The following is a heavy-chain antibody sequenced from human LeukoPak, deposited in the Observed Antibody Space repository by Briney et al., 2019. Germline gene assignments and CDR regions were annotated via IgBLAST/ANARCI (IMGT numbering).Heavy chain of an antibody. Sequence: SQTLSLTCTVSGGSISSGGNYWSWIRQPPGKGLEWIGYIYHSGSTSYNPSLKSRVTISIDRSKNQFSLKLSSVTAADTAVYYCARDHSGGYYMDVWGKGTTVTVSS. D-gene: IGHD5-12*01. CDR3: ARDHSGGYYMDV. J-gene: IGHJ6*03. V-gene: IGHV4-30-2*01. CDR2: IYHSGST. CDR1: GGSISSGGNY.